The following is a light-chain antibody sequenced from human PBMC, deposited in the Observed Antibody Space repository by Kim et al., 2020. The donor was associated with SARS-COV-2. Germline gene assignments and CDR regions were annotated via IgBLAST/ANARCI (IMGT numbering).Light chain of an antibody. CDR1: SSNIGSNY. CDR3: AAWDDSLSGRV. J-gene: IGLJ2*01. V-gene: IGLV1-47*01. Sequence: ELTQPPSASGTPGQRVTISCSGSSSNIGSNYVYWYQQLPGTAPELLIYKNNQRPSGVPDRFSGSKSGTSASLAISGLRSEDEADYYCAAWDDSLSGRVFGGGTQLTVL. CDR2: KNN.